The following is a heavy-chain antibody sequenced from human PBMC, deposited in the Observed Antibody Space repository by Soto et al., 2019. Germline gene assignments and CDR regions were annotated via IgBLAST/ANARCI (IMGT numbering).Heavy chain of an antibody. CDR2: IFWDDDK. CDR3: AHRYGDYRLFHN. Sequence: QITLKESGPTLVKPTQTLTLTCTFSGFSLTTSGVGVGWIRQPPGKALEWLALIFWDDDKRYSPSLKSRHTITKDTSKNQVVLTITNMDPVDTATYYCAHRYGDYRLFHNWGQGTLVTVSS. V-gene: IGHV2-5*02. J-gene: IGHJ4*02. CDR1: GFSLTTSGVG. D-gene: IGHD4-17*01.